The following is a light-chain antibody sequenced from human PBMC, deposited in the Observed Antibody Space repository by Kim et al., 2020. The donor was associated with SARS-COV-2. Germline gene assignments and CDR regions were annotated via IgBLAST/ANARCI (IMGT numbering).Light chain of an antibody. Sequence: SYELTQPPSVSVAPGKTARVTCGGDNLGSKSVNWYQQKPGQAPVVVISYDSDRPSGIPERFSGSKSGNTATLTISGVEAGDEADYYCQVWDNSSDHYVFGTGTKVTVL. V-gene: IGLV3-21*04. CDR1: NLGSKS. J-gene: IGLJ1*01. CDR3: QVWDNSSDHYV. CDR2: YDS.